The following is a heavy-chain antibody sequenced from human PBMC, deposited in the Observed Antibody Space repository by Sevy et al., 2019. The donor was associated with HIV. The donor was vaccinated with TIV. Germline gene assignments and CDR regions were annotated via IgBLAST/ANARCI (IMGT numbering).Heavy chain of an antibody. J-gene: IGHJ4*02. CDR1: GFTFSSHA. Sequence: GGSLRLSCAASGFTFSSHAMHWVRQAPGKGLEWVALISYDGVIKYYAESVKGRFTISRDNSKNPLYLQMNSLRADDTAGYYCAREAGYSTGWSPGNYWGQGTLVTVSS. CDR3: AREAGYSTGWSPGNY. CDR2: ISYDGVIK. D-gene: IGHD6-19*01. V-gene: IGHV3-30*14.